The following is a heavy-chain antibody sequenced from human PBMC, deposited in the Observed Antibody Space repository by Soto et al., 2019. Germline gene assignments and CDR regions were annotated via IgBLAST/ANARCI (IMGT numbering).Heavy chain of an antibody. D-gene: IGHD3-22*01. J-gene: IGHJ3*02. CDR2: IIPILGIA. V-gene: IGHV1-69*02. CDR3: ARPDYYDSSGYWQDDAFDI. Sequence: QVQLVQSGAEVKKPGSSVKVSCKASGGTFSSYTISWVRQAPGQGLEWMGRIIPILGIANYAQKFQGRVTITADKSTSTAYMEVSSLRSEDTAVYYCARPDYYDSSGYWQDDAFDIWGQGTMVTVSS. CDR1: GGTFSSYT.